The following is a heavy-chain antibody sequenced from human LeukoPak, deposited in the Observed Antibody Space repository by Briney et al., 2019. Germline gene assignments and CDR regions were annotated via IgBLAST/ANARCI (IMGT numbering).Heavy chain of an antibody. J-gene: IGHJ4*02. CDR3: ARGTAPSGHCFDY. CDR1: GGSISSYY. Sequence: SETLSLTCTVSGGSISSYYWSWIRQPPGKGLEWIGYIYYSGSTNYNPSLKSRVTISVDTSKNQFSLKLSSVTAADTAVYYCARGTAPSGHCFDYWGQATLVTVSS. CDR2: IYYSGST. D-gene: IGHD6-13*01. V-gene: IGHV4-59*01.